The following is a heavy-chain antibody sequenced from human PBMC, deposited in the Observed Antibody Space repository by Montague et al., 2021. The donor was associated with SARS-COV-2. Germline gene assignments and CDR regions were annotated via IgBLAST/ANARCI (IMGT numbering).Heavy chain of an antibody. D-gene: IGHD4-17*01. Sequence: SLRLSCAASGFTFDDYAMHWVRQAPGKGLEWVAGVRWNRGNVGYADSVKGRFTISRDNARKSLYLQLNSLRAEDTALYYCAFYGGYALDYWGQGTLVTVSS. V-gene: IGHV3-9*01. CDR1: GFTFDDYA. CDR2: VRWNRGNV. J-gene: IGHJ4*02. CDR3: AFYGGYALDY.